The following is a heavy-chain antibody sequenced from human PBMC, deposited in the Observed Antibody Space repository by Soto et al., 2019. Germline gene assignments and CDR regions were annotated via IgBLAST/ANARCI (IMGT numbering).Heavy chain of an antibody. J-gene: IGHJ4*02. CDR3: TTDGETYYYDSSGLLFDY. CDR2: IKSKTDGGTT. CDR1: GFTFSNAW. V-gene: IGHV3-15*07. Sequence: GGSLRLSCAASGFTFSNAWMNWVRPAPGKGLEWVGRIKSKTDGGTTDYAAPVKGRFTISRDDSKNTLYLQMNSLKTEDTAVYYCTTDGETYYYDSSGLLFDYWGQGTLVTVSS. D-gene: IGHD3-22*01.